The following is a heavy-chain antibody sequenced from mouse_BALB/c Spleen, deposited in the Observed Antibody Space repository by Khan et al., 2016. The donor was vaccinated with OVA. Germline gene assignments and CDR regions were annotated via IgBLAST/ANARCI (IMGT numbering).Heavy chain of an antibody. CDR1: GFDFSRYW. Sequence: EVKLLESGGGLVQPGGSLKLPCAASGFDFSRYWMTWVRQAPGKGLEWIGEINPDGSTINYTPSLKHKFIISRDNARNTLYLQMSKVRSEDTAIYYCARRTSGPSWFPSWGQVTLVTVSA. CDR3: ARRTSGPSWFPS. J-gene: IGHJ3*01. V-gene: IGHV4-1*02. CDR2: INPDGSTI. D-gene: IGHD3-1*01.